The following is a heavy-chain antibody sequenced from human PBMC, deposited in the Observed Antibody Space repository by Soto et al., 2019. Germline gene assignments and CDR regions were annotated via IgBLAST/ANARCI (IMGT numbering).Heavy chain of an antibody. V-gene: IGHV3-30*18. CDR1: GFTFSSYG. CDR3: AKDRYDYDFWSGYFDY. J-gene: IGHJ4*02. CDR2: ISYDGSNK. D-gene: IGHD3-3*01. Sequence: GGSLRLSCAASGFTFSSYGMHWVRQAPGKGLEWVAVISYDGSNKYYADSVKGRFTISRDNSKNTLYLQMNSLRAEDTAVYYCAKDRYDYDFWSGYFDYWGQGTLVTVSS.